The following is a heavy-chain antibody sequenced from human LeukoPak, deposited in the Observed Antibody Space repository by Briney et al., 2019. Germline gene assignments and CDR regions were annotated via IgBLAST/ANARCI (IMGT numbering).Heavy chain of an antibody. CDR2: IIPILGIA. Sequence: SVKVSCRASGGTFSSYTISWVGLAPGQGLEWVGRIIPILGIANYAQMFQGRVTITADKSTSTAYMERSSLGSDGTAGYYCARGPIAVAGTRWGQGTLVTVSS. D-gene: IGHD6-19*01. V-gene: IGHV1-69*02. CDR1: GGTFSSYT. J-gene: IGHJ4*02. CDR3: ARGPIAVAGTR.